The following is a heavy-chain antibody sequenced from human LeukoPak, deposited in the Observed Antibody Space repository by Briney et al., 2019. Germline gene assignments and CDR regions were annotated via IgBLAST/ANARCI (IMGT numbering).Heavy chain of an antibody. V-gene: IGHV3-48*03. D-gene: IGHD2-15*01. J-gene: IGHJ5*02. CDR2: ISSSGSTI. Sequence: SGGSLRLSCAASGFTFSSYEMNWVRQAPGKGLEWVSYISSSGSTIYYADSVKGRFTISRDNSKNTLYLQMNSLRAEDTAVYYCAKDLSLLFDPWGQGTLVTVSS. CDR3: AKDLSLLFDP. CDR1: GFTFSSYE.